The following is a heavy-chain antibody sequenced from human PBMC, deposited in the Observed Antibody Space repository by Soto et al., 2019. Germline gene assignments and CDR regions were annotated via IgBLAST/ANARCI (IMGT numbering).Heavy chain of an antibody. J-gene: IGHJ4*02. CDR2: ISTYNGNT. CDR1: GYAFLSYG. V-gene: IGHV1-18*01. CDR3: AVTTAAMTGRFDH. Sequence: ASVKVSCKTSGYAFLSYGINWARQAPGQGLEWMGWISTYNGNTNYAESLQGRVTMTTDTSTSTAYLDLRSLRSDDTAVYYCAVTTAAMTGRFDHWGQGTLVTVSS. D-gene: IGHD2-2*01.